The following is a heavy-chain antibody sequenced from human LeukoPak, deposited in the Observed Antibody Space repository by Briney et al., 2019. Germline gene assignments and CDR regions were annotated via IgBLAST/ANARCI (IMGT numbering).Heavy chain of an antibody. CDR3: ASAYYYDSSGSPRGYAFNI. CDR2: INHSGST. CDR1: GGSFSGYY. J-gene: IGHJ3*02. Sequence: PSETLSLTCAVYGGSFSGYYWSWIRQPPGKGLEWIGEINHSGSTNYNPSLKSRVTISVDTSKNQFSLKLRSVMAADTAVYYCASAYYYDSSGSPRGYAFNIWGQGTMVIVSP. D-gene: IGHD3-22*01. V-gene: IGHV4-34*01.